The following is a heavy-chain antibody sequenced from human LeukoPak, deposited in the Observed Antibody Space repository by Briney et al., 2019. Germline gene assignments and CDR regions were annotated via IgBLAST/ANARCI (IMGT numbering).Heavy chain of an antibody. CDR2: ITDSGTTT. CDR3: ARITIRNDIDP. D-gene: IGHD1-1*01. Sequence: GGSVRLSCAASGFTFSDFAMSWVRQAPGKGLEWVSGITDSGTTTYYADSVKGRFTISRDNAKNSLYLQMNSLRAEDTAVYYCARITIRNDIDPWGQGTLVTVSS. J-gene: IGHJ5*02. V-gene: IGHV3-11*01. CDR1: GFTFSDFA.